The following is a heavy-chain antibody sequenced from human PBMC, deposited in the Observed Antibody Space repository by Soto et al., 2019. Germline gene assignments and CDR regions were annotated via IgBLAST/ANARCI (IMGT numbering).Heavy chain of an antibody. CDR3: AKDLGLGTSSYGMDV. CDR1: GFTFSSYG. CDR2: ISYDGSNK. V-gene: IGHV3-30*18. D-gene: IGHD2-2*01. J-gene: IGHJ6*02. Sequence: HPGGSLRLSCAASGFTFSSYGMHWVRQAPGKGLEWVAVISYDGSNKYYADSVKGRFTISRDNSKNTLYLQMNSLRAEDTAVYYCAKDLGLGTSSYGMDVWGQRTTAKVSS.